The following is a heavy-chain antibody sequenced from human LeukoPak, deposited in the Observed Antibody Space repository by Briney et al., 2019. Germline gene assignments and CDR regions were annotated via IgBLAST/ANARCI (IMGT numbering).Heavy chain of an antibody. Sequence: SETLSLTCAVSGGSISSGGYSRSWIRQPPGKGLEWIGYIYHSGSTYYNPSLKSRVTISVDRSKNQFSLKLSSVTAADTAVYYCARGHYCSSTSCYSPTNWFDPWGQGTLVTVSS. CDR2: IYHSGST. CDR1: GGSISSGGYS. D-gene: IGHD2-2*02. J-gene: IGHJ5*02. CDR3: ARGHYCSSTSCYSPTNWFDP. V-gene: IGHV4-30-2*01.